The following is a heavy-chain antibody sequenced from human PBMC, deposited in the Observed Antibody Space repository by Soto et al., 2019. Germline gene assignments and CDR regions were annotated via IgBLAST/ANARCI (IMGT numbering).Heavy chain of an antibody. CDR2: MNPNSGNT. CDR3: ARRGQDYGDYGGYYDYYMYV. CDR1: GYTFTSYD. J-gene: IGHJ6*03. V-gene: IGHV1-8*01. Sequence: QVQLVQSGAEVKKPGASVKVSCKASGYTFTSYDINWVRQATGQVLEWMGWMNPNSGNTGYAQKFQGRVTMTRNTSISTAYMELSSLRSEDTAVYYCARRGQDYGDYGGYYDYYMYVWGKGTTVTVSS. D-gene: IGHD4-17*01.